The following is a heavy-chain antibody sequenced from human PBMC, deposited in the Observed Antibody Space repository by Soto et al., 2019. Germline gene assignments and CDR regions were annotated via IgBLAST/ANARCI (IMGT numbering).Heavy chain of an antibody. CDR3: ARVVGALGPWFAP. J-gene: IGHJ5*02. D-gene: IGHD1-26*01. V-gene: IGHV1-18*01. CDR2: ISAYNYNT. CDR1: GYTFTSYG. Sequence: QVQLVQSGAEVKKPGASVKVSCKASGYTFTSYGLSWVRQAPGQGLEWMGRISAYNYNTNYAQKLQGRVTMTTDTSTSTADMELRSLRSDDAAVYSCARVVGALGPWFAPWGQGTLVTVSS.